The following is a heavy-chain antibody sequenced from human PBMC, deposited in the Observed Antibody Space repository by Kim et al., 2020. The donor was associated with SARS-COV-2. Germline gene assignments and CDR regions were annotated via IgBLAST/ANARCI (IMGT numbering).Heavy chain of an antibody. CDR3: ARTVVGATGGDYFDY. D-gene: IGHD1-26*01. Sequence: ASVKVSCKASGYTFTSYGISWVRQAPGQGLEWMGWISAYNGNTNYAQKLQGRVTMTTDTSTSTAYMELRSLRSDDTAVYYCARTVVGATGGDYFDYWGQGTLVTVSS. CDR1: GYTFTSYG. J-gene: IGHJ4*02. CDR2: ISAYNGNT. V-gene: IGHV1-18*04.